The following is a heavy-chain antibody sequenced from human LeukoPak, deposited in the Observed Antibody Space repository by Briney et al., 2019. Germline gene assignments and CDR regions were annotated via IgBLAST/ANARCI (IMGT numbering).Heavy chain of an antibody. Sequence: SSVKVSCKASGGTFSSYAISWVRQAPGQGLEWMGRIIPIFGTANYAQKFQGRVTITTGESTSTAYMELSSLRSEDTAVYYCANNYGDYIMGYWGQGTLVTVSS. V-gene: IGHV1-69*05. CDR3: ANNYGDYIMGY. CDR1: GGTFSSYA. D-gene: IGHD4-17*01. CDR2: IIPIFGTA. J-gene: IGHJ4*02.